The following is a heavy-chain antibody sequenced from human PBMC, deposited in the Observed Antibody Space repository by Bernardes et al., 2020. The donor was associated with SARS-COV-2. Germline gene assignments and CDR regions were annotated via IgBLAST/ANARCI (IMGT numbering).Heavy chain of an antibody. CDR1: GGSISSYY. V-gene: IGHV4-59*01. D-gene: IGHD5-18*01. Sequence: SETLSLTCTVSGGSISSYYWSWIRQPPGKGLEWIGYIYYSGSTNYNPSLKSRVTISVDTSKNQFSLKLSSVTAADTAGYYCARGVIGYSYGYDNWFDPWGRGTLGTVS. CDR3: ARGVIGYSYGYDNWFDP. J-gene: IGHJ5*02. CDR2: IYYSGST.